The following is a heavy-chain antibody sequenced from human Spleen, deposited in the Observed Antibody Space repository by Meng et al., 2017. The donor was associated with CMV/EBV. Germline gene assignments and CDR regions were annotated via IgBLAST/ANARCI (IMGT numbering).Heavy chain of an antibody. CDR2: IIPIFGTA. CDR1: GGTFSSYA. D-gene: IGHD3-16*01. Sequence: QVQLGRSGAGWRKPGSSVKVSCKASGGTFSSYAISWVRQAPGQGLEWMGGIIPIFGTANYAQKFQGRVTITADESTSTAYMELSSLRSEDTAIYYCAKDLESTGEHPSFDYWGQGTLVTVSS. J-gene: IGHJ4*02. CDR3: AKDLESTGEHPSFDY. V-gene: IGHV1-69*12.